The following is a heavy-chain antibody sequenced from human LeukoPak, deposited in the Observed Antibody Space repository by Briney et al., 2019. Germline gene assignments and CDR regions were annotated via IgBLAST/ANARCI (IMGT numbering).Heavy chain of an antibody. D-gene: IGHD3-10*01. V-gene: IGHV3-23*01. Sequence: GGSLRLSCAASGFTFSSCALSWVRQAPGKGLEWVSTVSVNGGTTYYADSVKGRFTISRDNSKNTLYLQMNSLRAEDTAVYFCAKELHGSGDYAFDYWGQGTLVTVSS. CDR2: VSVNGGTT. CDR1: GFTFSSCA. J-gene: IGHJ4*02. CDR3: AKELHGSGDYAFDY.